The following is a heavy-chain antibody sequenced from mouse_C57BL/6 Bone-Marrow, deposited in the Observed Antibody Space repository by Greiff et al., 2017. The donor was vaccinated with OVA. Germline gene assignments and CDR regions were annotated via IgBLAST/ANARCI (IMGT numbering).Heavy chain of an antibody. CDR2: ISSGSSTI. CDR3: ALDSSGPRAMDY. Sequence: EVQGVESGGGLVKPGGSLKLSCAASGFTFSDYGMHWVRQAPEKGLEWVAYISSGSSTIYYADTVKGRFTISRDNAKNTLVLQMTMLRSEDTAMYYCALDSSGPRAMDYWGQGTSVTVSS. CDR1: GFTFSDYG. V-gene: IGHV5-17*01. D-gene: IGHD3-2*02. J-gene: IGHJ4*01.